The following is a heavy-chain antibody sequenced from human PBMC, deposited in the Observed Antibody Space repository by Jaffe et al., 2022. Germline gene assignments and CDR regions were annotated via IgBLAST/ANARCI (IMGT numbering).Heavy chain of an antibody. Sequence: QVQLVESGGGVVQPGRSLRLSCAASGFTFSSYGMHWVRQAPGKGLEWVAVISYDGSNKYYADSVKGRFTISRDNSKNTLYLQMNSLRAEDTAVYYCAKDYLLYRFFTIDYWGQGTLVTVSS. D-gene: IGHD3-3*01. CDR1: GFTFSSYG. CDR3: AKDYLLYRFFTIDY. CDR2: ISYDGSNK. J-gene: IGHJ4*02. V-gene: IGHV3-30*18.